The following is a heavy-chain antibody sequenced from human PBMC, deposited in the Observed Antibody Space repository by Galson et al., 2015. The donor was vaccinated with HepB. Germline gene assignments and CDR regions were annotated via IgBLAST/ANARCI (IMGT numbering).Heavy chain of an antibody. Sequence: SLRLSCAASGFTFSSYAMHWVRQAPGKGLEWVAVISYDGSNKYYADSVKGRFTISRDNSKNTLYLQMNSLRAEDTAVYYCARGVGQQLVPNAGAFDIWGQGTMVTVSS. D-gene: IGHD6-13*01. CDR2: ISYDGSNK. CDR3: ARGVGQQLVPNAGAFDI. V-gene: IGHV3-30*04. CDR1: GFTFSSYA. J-gene: IGHJ3*02.